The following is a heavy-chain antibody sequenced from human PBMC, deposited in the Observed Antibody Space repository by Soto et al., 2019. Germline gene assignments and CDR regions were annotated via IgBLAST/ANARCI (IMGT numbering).Heavy chain of an antibody. V-gene: IGHV3-21*03. CDR2: ISSSTTYI. D-gene: IGHD3-22*01. CDR1: RFTFSSYT. CDR3: ARDFDSSGYYGPLGAFDF. Sequence: EVQLVESGGGLVKPGGSLRLSCSASRFTFSSYTMNWVRQAPGKGLEWVSSISSSTTYIYYADSVKGRFTISRDNAKNSLYLQVNSQRAEDTAVYYCARDFDSSGYYGPLGAFDFWGQGTMVTVSS. J-gene: IGHJ3*01.